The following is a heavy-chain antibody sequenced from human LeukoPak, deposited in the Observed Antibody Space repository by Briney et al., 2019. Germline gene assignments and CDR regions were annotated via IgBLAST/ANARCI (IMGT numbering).Heavy chain of an antibody. CDR3: ARVSLVRGAPDYYFDY. Sequence: ASVKVSCKASGYTFTTYYMHWVRQAPGQGLEWMGIIDPSGDSTSYAQKFQGRVTMTRDTSKNQFSLKLSSVTAADMAVYYCARVSLVRGAPDYYFDYWGQGTLVTVSS. V-gene: IGHV1-46*01. CDR1: GYTFTTYY. CDR2: IDPSGDST. J-gene: IGHJ4*02. D-gene: IGHD3-10*01.